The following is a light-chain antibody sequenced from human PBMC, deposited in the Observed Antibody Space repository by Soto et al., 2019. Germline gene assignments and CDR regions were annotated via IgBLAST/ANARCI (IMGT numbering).Light chain of an antibody. V-gene: IGKV3-20*01. CDR1: QSVSS. Sequence: EIVLTQSPGTLSLSPGEGVTLSCRASQSVSSLAWYQQKPGQAPRLLIYGASSRATGIPDRFSGSGSGTDFTLTTSRLEPEDFAVYYCQRYATSPPFTFGQGTRLEIK. CDR3: QRYATSPPFT. CDR2: GAS. J-gene: IGKJ5*01.